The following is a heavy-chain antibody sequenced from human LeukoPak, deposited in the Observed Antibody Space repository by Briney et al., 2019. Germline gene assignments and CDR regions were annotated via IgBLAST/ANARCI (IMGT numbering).Heavy chain of an antibody. CDR2: ISSSTSYI. Sequence: GGSLRLSCAASGFTFSGYSMNWVRQAPGKGLEWVSSISSSTSYIFYADSMKGRFNISRDNAKNSLYLQMNSLRAEDTAVYYCARVWGVGATLGVFDIWGQGTMVTVSS. CDR3: ARVWGVGATLGVFDI. CDR1: GFTFSGYS. J-gene: IGHJ3*02. D-gene: IGHD1-26*01. V-gene: IGHV3-21*01.